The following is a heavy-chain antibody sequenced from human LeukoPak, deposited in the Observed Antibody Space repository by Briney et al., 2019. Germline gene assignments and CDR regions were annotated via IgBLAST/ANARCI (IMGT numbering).Heavy chain of an antibody. V-gene: IGHV4-59*08. CDR3: ARHLNNCGDDCYIFDY. J-gene: IGHJ4*02. D-gene: IGHD2-21*01. CDR1: GGCIFSYY. CDR2: IYYSGST. Sequence: SETLSLTCTVSGGCIFSYYWSWIRQPPGKGLEWMAYIYYSGSTNYNPSLKSRVTISVDTSKNQFSLRVSSVTAADTAVYYCARHLNNCGDDCYIFDYWGQGTLVTVSS.